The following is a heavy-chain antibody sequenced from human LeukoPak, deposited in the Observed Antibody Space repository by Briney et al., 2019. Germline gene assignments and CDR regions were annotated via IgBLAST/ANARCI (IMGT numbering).Heavy chain of an antibody. J-gene: IGHJ4*02. CDR2: IYYSGTI. CDR1: GGSISPYY. D-gene: IGHD2-15*01. V-gene: IGHV4-59*01. CDR3: ARDRGSAGGFDY. Sequence: SETLSLTCSVSGGSISPYYWSWIRQPPGKGLEWIGYIYYSGTINYNPSLKSRVTISVDTSKNQFSLKMSSVTAAETAVYYCARDRGSAGGFDYWGQGTPVTVSS.